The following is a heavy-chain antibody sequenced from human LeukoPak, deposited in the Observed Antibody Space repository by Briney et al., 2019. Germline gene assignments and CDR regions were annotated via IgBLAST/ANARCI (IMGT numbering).Heavy chain of an antibody. Sequence: SETLSLTCSVSGGSISSSSSYWGWIRQPPGKGLEWIGSIYYSGSSFDNPALKSRVTISVDTSKNQFSLKLSSVTAADTAVYYCARDLLRGESGSWFEAFDIWGRGTVVTVSS. CDR3: ARDLLRGESGSWFEAFDI. CDR2: IYYSGSS. V-gene: IGHV4-39*02. J-gene: IGHJ3*02. D-gene: IGHD6-13*01. CDR1: GGSISSSSSY.